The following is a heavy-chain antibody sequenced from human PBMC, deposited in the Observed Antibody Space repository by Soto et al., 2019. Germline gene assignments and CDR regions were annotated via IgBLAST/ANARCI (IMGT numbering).Heavy chain of an antibody. D-gene: IGHD7-27*01. V-gene: IGHV1-69*06. CDR1: GGTFSGHA. J-gene: IGHJ4*02. CDR2: LIPLFGTT. Sequence: QVQLVQSGAEVKKPGSSVKVSCEASGGTFSGHAISWVRQAPGQGPEWMGGLIPLFGTTQHAQNFQNRLTITADKAASTAYMELTSLRFEDTAIYYCARGPNWGYRFDSWGQGTLVTVSS. CDR3: ARGPNWGYRFDS.